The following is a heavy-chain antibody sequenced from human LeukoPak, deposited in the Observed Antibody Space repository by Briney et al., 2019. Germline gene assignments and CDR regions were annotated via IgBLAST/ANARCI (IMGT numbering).Heavy chain of an antibody. CDR2: TSGRADHT. D-gene: IGHD3/OR15-3a*01. Sequence: GGSLRLSCTASGFTFSNYAMSWVRQAPGKGLEWVSATSGRADHTYYADSVKGRFIISRDNSKNTVYLQMNSLRVEDTAVYYCAKDPQENRRDWFIRYLDLWGQGTLVSVSS. CDR3: AKDPQENRRDWFIRYLDL. J-gene: IGHJ5*02. CDR1: GFTFSNYA. V-gene: IGHV3-23*01.